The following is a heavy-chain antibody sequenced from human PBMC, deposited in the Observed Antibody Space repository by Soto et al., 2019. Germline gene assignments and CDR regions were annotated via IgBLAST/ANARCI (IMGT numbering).Heavy chain of an antibody. CDR3: ARRGELAIAAAGTGYYYYGMDV. Sequence: PSETLSLTCTVSGGSISSSSYYWGWIRQPPGKGLEWIGSIYYSGSTYYNPSLKSRVTISVDTSKNQFSLKLSSVTAADTAVYYCARRGELAIAAAGTGYYYYGMDVWGQGTTVTVSS. J-gene: IGHJ6*02. CDR2: IYYSGST. CDR1: GGSISSSSYY. D-gene: IGHD6-13*01. V-gene: IGHV4-39*01.